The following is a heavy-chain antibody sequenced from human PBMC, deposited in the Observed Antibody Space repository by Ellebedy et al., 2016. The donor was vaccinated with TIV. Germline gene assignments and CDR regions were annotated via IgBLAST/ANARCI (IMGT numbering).Heavy chain of an antibody. CDR2: IFYCGDT. J-gene: IGHJ6*02. CDR1: GGSISRYS. Sequence: SETLSLTXSVSGGSISRYSWTWIRQPLGKGLEWIGYIFYCGDTTYNPSLESRVTMSVDTSKNQFSLTLRSVTAADTAVYYCVRFDYDVEGYYGLDVWGRGTTVTVSS. V-gene: IGHV4-59*01. CDR3: VRFDYDVEGYYGLDV. D-gene: IGHD3-16*01.